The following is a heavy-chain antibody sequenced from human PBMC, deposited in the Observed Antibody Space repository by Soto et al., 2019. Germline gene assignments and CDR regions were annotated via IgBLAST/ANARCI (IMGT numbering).Heavy chain of an antibody. Sequence: VQLVESGGGSVQPGRSLRLSCSASGFSFDEYALHWVRQTPGKGLEWVSGISWNSATIEFADSVKGRFNISRDNAKNSLYLQMNSLTTADTAVYFCAKVRGRTYYYDTFDVWGQGTMVTVS. CDR2: ISWNSATI. D-gene: IGHD3-22*01. J-gene: IGHJ3*01. CDR1: GFSFDEYA. V-gene: IGHV3-9*01. CDR3: AKVRGRTYYYDTFDV.